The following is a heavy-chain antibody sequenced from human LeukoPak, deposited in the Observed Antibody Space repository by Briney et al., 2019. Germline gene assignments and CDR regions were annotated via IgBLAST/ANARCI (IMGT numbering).Heavy chain of an antibody. J-gene: IGHJ6*04. Sequence: GGSLRLSCAASGFTFSSYWMHWVRQTPGKGLIYISRINNDGRSANYADSVRGRFTISRDNAEKTLYPPMKSLRPKDTALYYCAKNWGWKIRVTPFWDVWGKGTTVIVSS. CDR2: INNDGRSA. V-gene: IGHV3-74*01. CDR1: GFTFSSYW. CDR3: AKNWGWKIRVTPFWDV. D-gene: IGHD3-16*01.